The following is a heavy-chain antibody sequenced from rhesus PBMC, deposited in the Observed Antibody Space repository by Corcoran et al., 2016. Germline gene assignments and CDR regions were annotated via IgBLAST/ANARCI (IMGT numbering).Heavy chain of an antibody. CDR1: GYSIRSGYG. J-gene: IGHJ4*01. D-gene: IGHD3-3*01. Sequence: QVQLQESGPGLVKPSETLSLTCAVSGYSIRSGYGWSWIRQPPGKGLEVIGYIGGRSGSTNDNPSLKRRVTISKDTAKNQFALKLSSVTAADTAVYYCARDPSIWTGYCYFDYWGQGVLVTVSS. CDR2: IGGRSGST. V-gene: IGHV4-127*01. CDR3: ARDPSIWTGYCYFDY.